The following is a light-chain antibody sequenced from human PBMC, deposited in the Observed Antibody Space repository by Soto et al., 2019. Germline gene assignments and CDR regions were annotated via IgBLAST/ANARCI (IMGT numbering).Light chain of an antibody. V-gene: IGLV2-23*01. CDR3: CSYAGDSYV. Sequence: QSVLTQPASGSRSPGQSNTISCTGTRSDVGTYNLVSWYQQHPGKAPKLMIYEGTKRPSGVSNRFSGSKSGNTASLTISGLQAEDDADYYCCSYAGDSYVFGTGAKVTVL. CDR2: EGT. J-gene: IGLJ1*01. CDR1: RSDVGTYNL.